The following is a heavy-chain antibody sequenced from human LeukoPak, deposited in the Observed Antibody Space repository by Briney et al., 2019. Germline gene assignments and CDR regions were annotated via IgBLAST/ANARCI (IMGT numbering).Heavy chain of an antibody. J-gene: IGHJ3*02. CDR1: LGSISSYY. V-gene: IGHV4-59*01. CDR3: ASASLNIYAFDI. Sequence: SETLSLTYTVSLGSISSYYWSWIRQPPGKGLEWIGYIYYSGSTKYKPSLKSRATISVHTSKNQFSLKLSSVTSADTAVYYCASASLNIYAFDIWGQGTMVTVSS. CDR2: IYYSGST. D-gene: IGHD2/OR15-2a*01.